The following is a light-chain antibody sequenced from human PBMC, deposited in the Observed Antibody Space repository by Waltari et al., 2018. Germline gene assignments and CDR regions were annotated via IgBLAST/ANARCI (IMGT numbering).Light chain of an antibody. J-gene: IGLJ3*02. Sequence: SVLTQPPSVSAAPGQKVIISCSGTSSDIGNNFISWYQHLPGAAPKLLIYANDKRPTGIPDRFSASKSGASGTLVITGLQTGDEADYYCSTWDSSRNDVFGGGTKLTVL. CDR1: SSDIGNNF. CDR2: AND. CDR3: STWDSSRNDV. V-gene: IGLV1-51*02.